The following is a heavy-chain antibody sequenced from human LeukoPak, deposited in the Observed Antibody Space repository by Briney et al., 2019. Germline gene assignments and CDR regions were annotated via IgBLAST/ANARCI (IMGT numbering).Heavy chain of an antibody. D-gene: IGHD2-21*01. V-gene: IGHV3-23*01. J-gene: IGHJ4*02. CDR3: AKNLWSLISYFDY. CDR1: GFTFSSHA. Sequence: GGSLRLSCAASGFTFSSHAMSWVRQAPGKGLEWVSTISNSGGSTDYADSVKGRFTISRDNSKNTLYLQMNSLRAEDTAVYHCAKNLWSLISYFDYWGQGILVTVSS. CDR2: ISNSGGST.